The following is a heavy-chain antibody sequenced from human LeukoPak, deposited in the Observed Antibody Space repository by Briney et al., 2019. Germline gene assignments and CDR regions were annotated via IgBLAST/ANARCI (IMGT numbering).Heavy chain of an antibody. Sequence: PGGSLRLSCAASGFTFSSYSMNWVRQAPGKGLEWASSISSSSSYIYYADSVKGRFTISRDNAKNSLYLQMNSLRAEDTAVYYCARGLGYDSSGIDYWGQGTLVTVSS. V-gene: IGHV3-21*01. J-gene: IGHJ4*02. CDR3: ARGLGYDSSGIDY. CDR1: GFTFSSYS. CDR2: ISSSSSYI. D-gene: IGHD3-22*01.